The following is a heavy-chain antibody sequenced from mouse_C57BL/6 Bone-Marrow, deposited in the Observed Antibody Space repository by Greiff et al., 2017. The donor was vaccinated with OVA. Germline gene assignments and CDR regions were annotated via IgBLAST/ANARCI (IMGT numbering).Heavy chain of an antibody. J-gene: IGHJ3*01. Sequence: VQLQQSGAELARPGASVKMSCKASGYTFTSYTMHWVKQRPGQGLEWIGYINPSSGYTKYNQKFQDKATLTADKSSSTAYMQLSSLTSEDSAGYYCARRAVIIEAWFAYWGQGTLVTVSA. CDR1: GYTFTSYT. CDR3: ARRAVIIEAWFAY. D-gene: IGHD3-3*01. V-gene: IGHV1-4*01. CDR2: INPSSGYT.